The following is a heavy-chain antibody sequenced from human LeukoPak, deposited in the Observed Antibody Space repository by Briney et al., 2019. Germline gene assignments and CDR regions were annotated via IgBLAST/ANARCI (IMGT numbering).Heavy chain of an antibody. CDR2: IKQDGSEK. CDR3: ARVRAAGTEGDAFDI. CDR1: GFTFSSYW. D-gene: IGHD6-13*01. Sequence: GGSLRLSCAASGFTFSSYWMSWVRQAPGKGLEWVANIKQDGSEKYYVDSVKGRFTISRDNAKNSLYLQMNSLRAEDTAVYYCARVRAAGTEGDAFDIWGQGTMVTVSS. V-gene: IGHV3-7*01. J-gene: IGHJ3*02.